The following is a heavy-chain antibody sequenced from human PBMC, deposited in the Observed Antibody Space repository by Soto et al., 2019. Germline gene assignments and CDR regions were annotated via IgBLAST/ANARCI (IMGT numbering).Heavy chain of an antibody. CDR3: AKSYYYDSMVLHYGMDV. D-gene: IGHD3-22*01. J-gene: IGHJ6*02. V-gene: IGHV3-9*01. Sequence: AGGSLRLSCAASGFTFDDYAMHWVRQAPGKGLEWVSGISWNSGSIGYADSVKGRFTISRDNAKNSLYLQMNSLRAEDTALYYCAKSYYYDSMVLHYGMDVWGQGTTVTVSS. CDR2: ISWNSGSI. CDR1: GFTFDDYA.